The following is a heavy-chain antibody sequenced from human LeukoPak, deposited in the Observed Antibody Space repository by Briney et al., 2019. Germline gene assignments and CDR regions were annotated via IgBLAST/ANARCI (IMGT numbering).Heavy chain of an antibody. CDR3: ARGQLLWFGELSPPNYYGMDV. D-gene: IGHD3-10*01. Sequence: SETLSHTCTVSGGSISSGDYYWSWIRQPPGKGLEWIGYIYYSGSTYYDPSLKSRVTISVDTSKNQFSLKLSSVTAADTAVYYCARGQLLWFGELSPPNYYGMDVWGQGTTVTVSS. J-gene: IGHJ6*02. V-gene: IGHV4-30-4*01. CDR2: IYYSGST. CDR1: GGSISSGDYY.